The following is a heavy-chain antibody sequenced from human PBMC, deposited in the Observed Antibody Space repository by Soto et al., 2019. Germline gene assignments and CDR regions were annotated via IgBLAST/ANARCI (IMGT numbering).Heavy chain of an antibody. D-gene: IGHD3-22*01. CDR1: GDSISNSRFY. CDR3: ARDFFDSSDYTTNWFDP. Sequence: SETLSLTCSVSGDSISNSRFYWAWIRQPPGEGLERIGSFYHTGNAYYNPSLKSRVTISVDTSNNQFSLKLTSVTAADAALYYCARDFFDSSDYTTNWFDPWGQGTLVTVS. CDR2: FYHTGNA. V-gene: IGHV4-39*01. J-gene: IGHJ5*02.